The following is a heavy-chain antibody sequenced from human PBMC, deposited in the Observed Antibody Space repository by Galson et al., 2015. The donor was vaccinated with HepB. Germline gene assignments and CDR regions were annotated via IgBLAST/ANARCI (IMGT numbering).Heavy chain of an antibody. D-gene: IGHD3-10*01. V-gene: IGHV3-9*01. J-gene: IGHJ4*02. CDR3: AKVWTKSDGYSYGPFDH. Sequence: SLRLSCAASGFTFDEYAMHWVRQAPGKGLEWVPGISHNSESVGQVDSVTGRFITSRDNAKNSLYLQMDSLRSEDTALYYCAKVWTKSDGYSYGPFDHLGQGTLVTVSS. CDR1: GFTFDEYA. CDR2: ISHNSESV.